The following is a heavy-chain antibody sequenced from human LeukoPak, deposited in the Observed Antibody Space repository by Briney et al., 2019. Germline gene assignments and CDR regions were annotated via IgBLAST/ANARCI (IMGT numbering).Heavy chain of an antibody. CDR3: ARDGDCSGGSCYSNEFDY. CDR2: ISSSGSTI. J-gene: IGHJ4*02. D-gene: IGHD2-15*01. CDR1: GFTFSSYE. V-gene: IGHV3-48*03. Sequence: GGSLRLSCAASGFTFSSYEMNWVRQAPGKGLEWVSYISSSGSTIYYADSVKGRFTISRDNSKNTLYLQMNSLRAEDTAVYYCARDGDCSGGSCYSNEFDYWGQGTLVTVSS.